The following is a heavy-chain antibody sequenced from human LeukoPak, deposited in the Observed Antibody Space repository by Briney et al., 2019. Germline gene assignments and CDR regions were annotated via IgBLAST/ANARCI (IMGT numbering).Heavy chain of an antibody. J-gene: IGHJ4*02. Sequence: GGSLRLSCAASGFTFSSYAMRWVRQAPGKGLEWVAVIWYDGSNKYYADSVKGRFTISRDNSKNTVYLQMNSLISEDTAVYYCAKDHRTGGFESDYWGQGTLVTVSS. D-gene: IGHD1-1*01. CDR2: IWYDGSNK. CDR3: AKDHRTGGFESDY. CDR1: GFTFSSYA. V-gene: IGHV3-33*06.